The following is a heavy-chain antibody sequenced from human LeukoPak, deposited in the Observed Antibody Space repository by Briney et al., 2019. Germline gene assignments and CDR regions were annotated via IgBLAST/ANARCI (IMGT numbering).Heavy chain of an antibody. Sequence: SETLSLTCSVSGVSLGGTTYYWGWIRQSPEKGLEWIGGVSSGGSSSYSPSLKSRVSVSGDTSRNQFSLRLTSVTAADTAVYYCARSDHSHFVNWFDSWGQGILVIVSS. CDR3: ARSDHSHFVNWFDS. D-gene: IGHD1-26*01. J-gene: IGHJ5*01. CDR1: GVSLGGTTYY. V-gene: IGHV4-39*01. CDR2: VSSGGSS.